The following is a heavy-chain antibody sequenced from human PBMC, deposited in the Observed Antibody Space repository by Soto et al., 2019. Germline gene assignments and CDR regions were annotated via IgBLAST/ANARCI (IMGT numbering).Heavy chain of an antibody. CDR2: IYYSGST. D-gene: IGHD2-15*01. CDR3: ARGLLRPNYYYYYYMDV. CDR1: GGSISSYY. Sequence: QVQLQESGPGLVKPSETLSLTCTVSGGSISSYYWSWIRQPPGKGLEWIGYIYYSGSTNYNPSLKSRVTSSVDASKNQFSLKLSSVTAADTAVYYCARGLLRPNYYYYYYMDVWGKGTTVTVSS. V-gene: IGHV4-59*01. J-gene: IGHJ6*03.